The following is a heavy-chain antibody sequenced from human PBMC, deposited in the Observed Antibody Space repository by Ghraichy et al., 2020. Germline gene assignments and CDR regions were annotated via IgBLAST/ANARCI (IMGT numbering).Heavy chain of an antibody. Sequence: SETLSLTCTVSGGSISSGGYYWSWIRQHPGKGLEWIGYIYYSGSTYYNPSLKSRVTISVDTSKNQFSLKLSSVTAADTAVYYCARGGITIFGVVTPCDYWGQGTLVTVSS. CDR1: GGSISSGGYY. CDR3: ARGGITIFGVVTPCDY. V-gene: IGHV4-31*03. CDR2: IYYSGST. J-gene: IGHJ4*02. D-gene: IGHD3-3*01.